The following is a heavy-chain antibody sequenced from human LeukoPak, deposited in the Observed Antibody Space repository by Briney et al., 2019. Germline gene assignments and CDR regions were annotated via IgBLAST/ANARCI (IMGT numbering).Heavy chain of an antibody. V-gene: IGHV1-2*04. D-gene: IGHD3-10*01. CDR3: ARDTYGSGSSFDY. J-gene: IGHJ4*02. Sequence: GWINPNSGGTNYAQKFQGWVTMTRDTSISTAYMELSRLRSDDTAVYYCARDTYGSGSSFDYWGQGTLVTVSS. CDR2: INPNSGGT.